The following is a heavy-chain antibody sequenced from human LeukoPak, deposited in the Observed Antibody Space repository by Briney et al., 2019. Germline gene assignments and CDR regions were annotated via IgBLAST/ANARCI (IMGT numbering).Heavy chain of an antibody. D-gene: IGHD5-12*01. CDR2: ISSSSSYI. J-gene: IGHJ4*02. CDR1: GFTFSNYV. Sequence: GGSQRLSCAASGFTFSNYVMSWVRQAPGKGLEWVSSISSSSSYIYYADSVKGRFTISRDNAKNSLYLQMNSLRAEDTAVYYCARGPSGYHNTGGQGTLVTVSS. CDR3: ARGPSGYHNT. V-gene: IGHV3-21*01.